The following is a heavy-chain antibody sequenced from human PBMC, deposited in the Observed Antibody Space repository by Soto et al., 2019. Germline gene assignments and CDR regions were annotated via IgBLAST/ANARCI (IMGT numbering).Heavy chain of an antibody. D-gene: IGHD6-6*01. CDR2: ISAYNGNT. CDR1: GYTFTSYG. V-gene: IGHV1-18*01. CDR3: AAYSSSYLFKRRKQYFDY. J-gene: IGHJ4*02. Sequence: QVQLVQSGAEVKKPGASVKVSCKASGYTFTSYGISWVRQAPGQGLEWMGWISAYNGNTNYAQKLQGRVTMTTDTSTSTAYMELRSLRSDDTAVYYCAAYSSSYLFKRRKQYFDYWGQGTLVTVSS.